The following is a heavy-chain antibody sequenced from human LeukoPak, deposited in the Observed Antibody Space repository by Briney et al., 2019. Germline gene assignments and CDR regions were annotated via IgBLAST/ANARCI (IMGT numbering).Heavy chain of an antibody. CDR1: RGTFSSYA. Sequence: SVKVSCKASRGTFSSYAISWVRQAPGQGLEWMGGIIPIFGTANYAQKFQGRVTITADKSTSTAYMELSSLRSEDTAVYYCARPREPYYCYYMDVWGKGTTVTVSS. D-gene: IGHD1-14*01. J-gene: IGHJ6*03. V-gene: IGHV1-69*06. CDR3: ARPREPYYCYYMDV. CDR2: IIPIFGTA.